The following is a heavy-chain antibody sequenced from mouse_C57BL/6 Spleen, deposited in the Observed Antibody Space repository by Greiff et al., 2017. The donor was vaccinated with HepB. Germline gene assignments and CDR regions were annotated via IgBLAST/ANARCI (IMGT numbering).Heavy chain of an antibody. V-gene: IGHV1-50*01. CDR1: GYTFTSYW. CDR3: ARGAYYYGSSYGYFDY. D-gene: IGHD1-1*01. Sequence: QVQLQQSGAELVKPGASVKLSCKASGYTFTSYWMQWVKQRPGQGLEWIGEIDPSDSYTNYNQKFKGKATLTVDTSSSTAYMQLSSLTSEDSAVYYCARGAYYYGSSYGYFDYWGQGTTLTVSS. CDR2: IDPSDSYT. J-gene: IGHJ2*01.